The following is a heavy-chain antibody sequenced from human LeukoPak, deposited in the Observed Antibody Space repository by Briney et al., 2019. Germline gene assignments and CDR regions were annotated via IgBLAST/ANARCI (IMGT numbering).Heavy chain of an antibody. Sequence: GGSLRLSCAASGFTFTSYAMSWVRQAPGKGLEWVSAISGSGGSTYYADSVKGRFTISRDNSKNTQYLQMNSLRAEDTAVYYCAVTTRYSSPYYFDYWGQGTLVTVSS. CDR2: ISGSGGST. D-gene: IGHD6-6*01. J-gene: IGHJ4*02. CDR3: AVTTRYSSPYYFDY. V-gene: IGHV3-23*01. CDR1: GFTFTSYA.